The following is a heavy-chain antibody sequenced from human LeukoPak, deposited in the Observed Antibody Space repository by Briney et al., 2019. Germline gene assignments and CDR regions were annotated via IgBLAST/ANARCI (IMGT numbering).Heavy chain of an antibody. CDR3: ASGSYRPPFDY. V-gene: IGHV4-34*01. CDR2: INHSGST. Sequence: SETLSLTCAVYGGSFSGYYWSWIRQPPGKGLEWIGEINHSGSTNYNPSLKSRVTISVDTSKNQFSLKLSSVTAADTAVYYCASGSYRPPFDYWGQGTLVTVSS. D-gene: IGHD3-16*02. J-gene: IGHJ4*02. CDR1: GGSFSGYY.